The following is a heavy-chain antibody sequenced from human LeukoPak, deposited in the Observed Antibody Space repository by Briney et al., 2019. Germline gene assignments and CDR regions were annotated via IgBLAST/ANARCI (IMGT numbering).Heavy chain of an antibody. CDR1: GFIFSGYW. J-gene: IGHJ3*02. Sequence: GGSLRLSCAASGFIFSGYWMSWVRQAPGKGLEWVANIKEDGSEKYHVDSVKGRFTIPRDNAKNSLYLQMNSLRAEDTAVYFCARVTYDILTGYLDAFDIWGQGTVVTVSS. V-gene: IGHV3-7*01. D-gene: IGHD3-9*01. CDR3: ARVTYDILTGYLDAFDI. CDR2: IKEDGSEK.